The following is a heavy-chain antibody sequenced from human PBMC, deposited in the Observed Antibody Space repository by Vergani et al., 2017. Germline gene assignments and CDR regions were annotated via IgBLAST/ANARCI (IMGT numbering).Heavy chain of an antibody. Sequence: QVQLVQSGAEVKKPGASVKVSCKASGYTFTSYGISWVRQAPGQGLEWMGWISAYNGNTNYAQNLQGRVTLTTDTSTSTAYMELRSLRSDDTAVYYCARVGSSWYNGDYYYGMDVWVQGTTVTVSS. V-gene: IGHV1-18*01. CDR2: ISAYNGNT. D-gene: IGHD6-13*01. J-gene: IGHJ6*02. CDR3: ARVGSSWYNGDYYYGMDV. CDR1: GYTFTSYG.